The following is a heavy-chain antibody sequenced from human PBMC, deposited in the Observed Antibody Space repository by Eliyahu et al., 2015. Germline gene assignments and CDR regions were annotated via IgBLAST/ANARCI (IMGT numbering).Heavy chain of an antibody. J-gene: IGHJ4*02. CDR3: AKAFMVRGVISNFDS. D-gene: IGHD3-10*01. Sequence: EVQLLESGGGLVQPGGSLRVSCAASGFPFNXXAMSWVRQAPGKGLEWVSTISGSSGSTYYADSMKGRFTISRDNSKNTLYLQMNSLRAEDTAVYYCAKAFMVRGVISNFDSWGQGTLVTVSS. CDR2: ISGSSGST. CDR1: GFPFNXXA. V-gene: IGHV3-23*01.